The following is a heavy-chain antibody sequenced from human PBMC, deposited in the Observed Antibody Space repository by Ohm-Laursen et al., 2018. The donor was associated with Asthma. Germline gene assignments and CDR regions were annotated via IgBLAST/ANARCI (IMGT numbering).Heavy chain of an antibody. D-gene: IGHD6-13*01. V-gene: IGHV1-2*06. Sequence: SVKVSCKASGYTFTAYFIHWVRQAPGQGLEWMGRINPNSGGTNYAQKFQGRVTMTRDTSISTAYMELSRLRSDDTAVYYCAKERSSSWPFWGQGTLVTVSS. CDR1: GYTFTAYF. J-gene: IGHJ4*02. CDR3: AKERSSSWPF. CDR2: INPNSGGT.